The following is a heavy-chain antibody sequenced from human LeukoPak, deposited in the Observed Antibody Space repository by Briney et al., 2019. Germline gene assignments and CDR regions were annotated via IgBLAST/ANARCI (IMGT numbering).Heavy chain of an antibody. CDR2: ISSSSSYI. D-gene: IGHD5-18*01. CDR1: GFTFSSYA. CDR3: ARDRGYSYGYNFDY. J-gene: IGHJ4*02. Sequence: GGSLRLSCAASGFTFSSYAMHWVRQAPGKGLEWVSSISSSSSYIYYADSVKGRFTISRDNAKNSLYLQMNSLRAEDTAVYYCARDRGYSYGYNFDYWGQGTLVTASS. V-gene: IGHV3-21*01.